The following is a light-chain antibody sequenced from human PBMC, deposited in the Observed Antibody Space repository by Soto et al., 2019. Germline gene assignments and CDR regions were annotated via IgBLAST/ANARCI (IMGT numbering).Light chain of an antibody. V-gene: IGKV1-8*01. CDR1: QGISSN. CDR3: QQYYSYPLT. CDR2: LAS. Sequence: AIRMTQSPSSLSASTGDRVTITCRASQGISSNLAWYQQKPGKAPKLLIYLASTLQSGVPSRFSGSGSGTDFTLTISCLQSEDFATYFCQQYYSYPLTFGGGTKVEIK. J-gene: IGKJ4*01.